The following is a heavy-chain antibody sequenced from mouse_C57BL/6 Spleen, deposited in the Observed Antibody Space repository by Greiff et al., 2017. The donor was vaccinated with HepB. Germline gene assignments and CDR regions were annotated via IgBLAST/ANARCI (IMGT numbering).Heavy chain of an antibody. CDR2: IYPGDGDT. D-gene: IGHD1-1*01. CDR3: ARDPVVAYYYAMDY. J-gene: IGHJ4*01. Sequence: QVQLQQSGAELVKPGASVKISCKASGYAFSSYWMNWVKQRPGKGLEWIGQIYPGDGDTNYNGKFKGKATLTADISSSTAYMQLSSLTSEDSAVYFCARDPVVAYYYAMDYWGQGTSVTVSS. CDR1: GYAFSSYW. V-gene: IGHV1-80*01.